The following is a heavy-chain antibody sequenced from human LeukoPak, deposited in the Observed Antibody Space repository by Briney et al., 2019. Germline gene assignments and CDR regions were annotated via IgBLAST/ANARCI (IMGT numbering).Heavy chain of an antibody. CDR2: IKSKTHGGTT. J-gene: IGHJ4*02. D-gene: IGHD3-3*01. V-gene: IGHV3-15*01. Sequence: TGGSLRLSCATSGFTFSNAWMNWVRQAPGKGLEWVGLIKSKTHGGTTEYAAPVKGRFTISRDNAKNSLYLQMNSLRAEDTAVYYCARERDDYYFDYWGQGTLVTVSS. CDR3: ARERDDYYFDY. CDR1: GFTFSNAW.